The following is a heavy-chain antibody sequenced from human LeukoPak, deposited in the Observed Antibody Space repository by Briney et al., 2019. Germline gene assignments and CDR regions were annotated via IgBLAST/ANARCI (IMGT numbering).Heavy chain of an antibody. J-gene: IGHJ4*02. CDR3: AKRDGNNFDY. V-gene: IGHV3-23*01. Sequence: PGRSLRLSCAASGFTFSSYAMSWVRQAPGKGLEWVSTISGSGVSTYYADSVKGRFTISRDNSKNTLYLQMNSLRAEDTAVYYCAKRDGNNFDYWGQGTVVTVSS. CDR1: GFTFSSYA. CDR2: ISGSGVST.